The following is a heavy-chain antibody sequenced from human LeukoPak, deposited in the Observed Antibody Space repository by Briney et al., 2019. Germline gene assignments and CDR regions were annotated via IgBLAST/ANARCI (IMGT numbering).Heavy chain of an antibody. V-gene: IGHV4-39*07. J-gene: IGHJ4*02. D-gene: IGHD3-3*01. Sequence: SETLSLTCTVSGGSISSGSYYWSWIRQPPGKGLEWIGEINHSGSTNYNPSLKSRVTISVDTSKNQFSLKLSSVTAADTAVYYCARGRRGVTIFGVVMRAGGYFDYWGQGTLVTVSS. CDR3: ARGRRGVTIFGVVMRAGGYFDY. CDR1: GGSISSGSYY. CDR2: INHSGST.